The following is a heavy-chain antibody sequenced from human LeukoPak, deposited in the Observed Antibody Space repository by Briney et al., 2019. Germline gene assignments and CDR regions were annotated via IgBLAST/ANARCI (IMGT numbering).Heavy chain of an antibody. CDR2: IIHIFGTA. CDR3: ARDAEGPTVRVGFYYYMDV. V-gene: IGHV1-69*05. Sequence: SVEVSCKASGGTFSSYAISWVRQAPGQGLEWMGGIIHIFGTANYAQKFQGRVTITTDESTSTAYMELSSLRSEDTHVYYCARDAEGPTVRVGFYYYMDVWGKGTTVTVSS. J-gene: IGHJ6*03. D-gene: IGHD4-11*01. CDR1: GGTFSSYA.